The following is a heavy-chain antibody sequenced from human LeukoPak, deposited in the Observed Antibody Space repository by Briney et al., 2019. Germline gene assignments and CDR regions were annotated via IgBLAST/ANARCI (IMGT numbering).Heavy chain of an antibody. CDR3: ARDRGQKRKVEMATNGEVNYYYYGMDV. Sequence: SVKVSCKASGGTFSSYAISWVRQAPGQGLEWMGRIIPILGMANYAQKFQGRVTITADKSTSTAYMELSSLRSEDTAVYYCARDRGQKRKVEMATNGEVNYYYYGMDVWGQGTTVTVSS. D-gene: IGHD5-24*01. CDR2: IIPILGMA. V-gene: IGHV1-69*04. J-gene: IGHJ6*02. CDR1: GGTFSSYA.